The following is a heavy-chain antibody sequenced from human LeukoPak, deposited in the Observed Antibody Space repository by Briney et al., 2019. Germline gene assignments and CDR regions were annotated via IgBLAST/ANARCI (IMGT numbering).Heavy chain of an antibody. D-gene: IGHD3-10*01. CDR1: GFTFSSYG. V-gene: IGHV3-30*03. CDR3: AREGSGSYFVDY. J-gene: IGHJ4*02. Sequence: PGGSLRLSCAASGFTFSSYGMHWVRQAPGKGLEWVAVISYDGSNKYYADSVKGRFTISRDNAKNTLYLQMNSLRAEDTAVYYCAREGSGSYFVDYWGQGTLVTVSS. CDR2: ISYDGSNK.